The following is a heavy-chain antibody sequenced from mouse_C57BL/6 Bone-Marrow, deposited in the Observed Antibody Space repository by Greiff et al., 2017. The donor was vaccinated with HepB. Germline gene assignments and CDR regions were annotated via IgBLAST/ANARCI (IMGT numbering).Heavy chain of an antibody. CDR1: GYSFTSYY. V-gene: IGHV1-66*01. CDR2: IYPGSGNT. D-gene: IGHD1-1*01. J-gene: IGHJ3*01. Sequence: VQLQQSGPELVKPGASVKISCKASGYSFTSYYIHWVKQRPGQGLEWIGWIYPGSGNTKYNEKFKGKATLTADTSSSTAYMQLSSLTSEDSAVYYCARGGTTVVAKFAYWGQGTLVTVSA. CDR3: ARGGTTVVAKFAY.